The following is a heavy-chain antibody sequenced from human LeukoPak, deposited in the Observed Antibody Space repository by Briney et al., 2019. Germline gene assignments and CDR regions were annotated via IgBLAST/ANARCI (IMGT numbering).Heavy chain of an antibody. D-gene: IGHD3-22*01. V-gene: IGHV4-34*01. CDR2: INHSGST. CDR3: ARRRTRITMIVVVTPSYYFDY. J-gene: IGHJ4*02. CDR1: GGSISSYY. Sequence: SETLSLTCTVSGGSISSYYWSWIRQPPGKGLEWIGEINHSGSTNYNPSLKSRVTISVDTSKNQFSLKLSSVTAADTAVYYCARRRTRITMIVVVTPSYYFDYWGQGTLVTVSS.